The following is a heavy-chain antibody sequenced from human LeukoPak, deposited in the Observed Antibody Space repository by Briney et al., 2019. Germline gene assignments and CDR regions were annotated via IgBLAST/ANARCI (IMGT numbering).Heavy chain of an antibody. CDR2: IRSEPNSYAT. CDR1: GFTFSDSV. J-gene: IGHJ6*03. Sequence: GGSLRLSCSASGFTFSDSVISWVRQAPGKGLEWVGRIRSEPNSYATAYAASVKGRFTISREDSKNATYLQMNSLKTEDTAVYYCTRSGNYYYYMDVWGKGTTVAVSS. D-gene: IGHD6-25*01. V-gene: IGHV3-73*01. CDR3: TRSGNYYYYMDV.